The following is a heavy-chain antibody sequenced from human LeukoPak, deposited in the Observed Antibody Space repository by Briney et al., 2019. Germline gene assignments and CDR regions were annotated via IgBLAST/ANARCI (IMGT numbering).Heavy chain of an antibody. CDR3: ARVYYYDSSGHNWFDP. D-gene: IGHD3-22*01. CDR2: ITGYNAIA. J-gene: IGHJ5*02. Sequence: ASVKVSCKASGYTFTSYGISWVRQAPGQGLEWMGWITGYNAIAKYAQNLQGRVTMTTDTSTSTAYMDLRSLRSDDTAVYYCARVYYYDSSGHNWFDPWGQGTLVTVSS. CDR1: GYTFTSYG. V-gene: IGHV1-18*01.